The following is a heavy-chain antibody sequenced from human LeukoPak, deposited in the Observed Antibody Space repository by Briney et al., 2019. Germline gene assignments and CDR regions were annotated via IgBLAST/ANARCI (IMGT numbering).Heavy chain of an antibody. D-gene: IGHD2-2*02. Sequence: ASMKVSCKVFGYTLTELPMHWVRQAPRKGLEWMGGFDPEDGETFYAQKFQGRVSLTEDTSTDTAYMELTNLRSEDTAVYYCATSASPIYTLHWYFDLWGRGTLITVSS. J-gene: IGHJ2*01. CDR2: FDPEDGET. V-gene: IGHV1-24*01. CDR1: GYTLTELP. CDR3: ATSASPIYTLHWYFDL.